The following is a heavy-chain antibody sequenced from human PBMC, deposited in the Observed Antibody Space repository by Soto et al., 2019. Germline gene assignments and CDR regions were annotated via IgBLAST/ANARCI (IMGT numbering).Heavy chain of an antibody. D-gene: IGHD3-3*01. V-gene: IGHV3-73*02. Sequence: EVQLVESGGGLVQPGGSLKLSCAASGFTFSGSAMHWVRQASGKGLEWVGRIRSKANSYATAYAASVKGRFTISRDDSKNTAYPQMNSLKTEDTAVYYCTRGTGLWSVNYGMDVWGQGTTVTVSS. CDR1: GFTFSGSA. CDR3: TRGTGLWSVNYGMDV. J-gene: IGHJ6*02. CDR2: IRSKANSYAT.